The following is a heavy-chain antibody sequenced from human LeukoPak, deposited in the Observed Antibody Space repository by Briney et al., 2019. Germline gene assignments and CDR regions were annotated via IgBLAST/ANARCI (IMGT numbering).Heavy chain of an antibody. J-gene: IGHJ3*02. Sequence: SETLSLTCTVSGGSISSLTHYWGWIRQPPGKRLEWIGSIYSSGRAYYHPSLKSRLTMSVDTSQNQVSLKLSSVTAAGTAVYYCARDIGVPDYDAFEMWGQGTMVTVSS. CDR1: GGSISSLTHY. CDR2: IYSSGRA. CDR3: ARDIGVPDYDAFEM. V-gene: IGHV4-39*07. D-gene: IGHD6-19*01.